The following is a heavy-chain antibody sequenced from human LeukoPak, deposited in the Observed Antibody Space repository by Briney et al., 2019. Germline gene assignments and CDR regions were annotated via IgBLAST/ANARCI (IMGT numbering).Heavy chain of an antibody. Sequence: GGSLRLSCAASGFTFSSYAMSWVRQAPGKGLEWVSAISGSGGSTYYADSVKGRFTISGDNSKNTLYLQMNSLRAEDTAVYYCARDRPSGDYGDYGQHDYGMDVWGQGTTVTVSS. CDR1: GFTFSSYA. V-gene: IGHV3-23*01. CDR2: ISGSGGST. J-gene: IGHJ6*02. CDR3: ARDRPSGDYGDYGQHDYGMDV. D-gene: IGHD4-17*01.